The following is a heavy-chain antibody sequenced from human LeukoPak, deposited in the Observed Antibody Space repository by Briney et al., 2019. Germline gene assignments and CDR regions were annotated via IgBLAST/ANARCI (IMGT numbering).Heavy chain of an antibody. J-gene: IGHJ3*02. CDR1: GFTFSSHS. CDR2: IGHSGSPA. Sequence: GGSLTLSCEASGFTFSSHSMTWVRQAPGKRLEWISYIGHSGSPAHYADSVRGRFTISRDNAKNSLYLQMDSLTVEDTAVYYCARDQRPYCGGECCCAIDIWGRGTLVTVSS. CDR3: ARDQRPYCGGECCCAIDI. V-gene: IGHV3-48*01. D-gene: IGHD2-21*01.